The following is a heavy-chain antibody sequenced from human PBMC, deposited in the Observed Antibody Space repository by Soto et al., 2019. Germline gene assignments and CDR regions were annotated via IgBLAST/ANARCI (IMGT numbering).Heavy chain of an antibody. CDR2: MKQDGSEK. J-gene: IGHJ4*02. CDR3: ARERHYYDSGGYSAH. Sequence: PGGSLRLSCAASGFTLSDYWMTWVRQAPGKGLEWVAHMKQDGSEKYYVDSVKGRFTISRDNAKNSLYLQMNSLRADDTAVYYCARERHYYDSGGYSAHWGQGTPVTVSS. D-gene: IGHD3-22*01. V-gene: IGHV3-7*03. CDR1: GFTLSDYW.